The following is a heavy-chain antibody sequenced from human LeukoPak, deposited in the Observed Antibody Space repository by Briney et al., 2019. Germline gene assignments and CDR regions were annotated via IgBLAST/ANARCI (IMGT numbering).Heavy chain of an antibody. CDR2: ITNSGNSK. Sequence: GGSLRLSCAASEFTFSSYSMNWVRQAPGKGLEWVSYITNSGNSKSYADSVKGRFTISRDNTKNSLYLQMNGLRAEDTAVYYCARIRSSGYLTFDYWGQGILVTVSS. D-gene: IGHD3-22*01. CDR3: ARIRSSGYLTFDY. J-gene: IGHJ4*02. V-gene: IGHV3-48*01. CDR1: EFTFSSYS.